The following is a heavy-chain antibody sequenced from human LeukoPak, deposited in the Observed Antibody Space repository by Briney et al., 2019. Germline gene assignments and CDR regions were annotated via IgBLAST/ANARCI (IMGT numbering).Heavy chain of an antibody. V-gene: IGHV3-30*03. Sequence: GGSLRLSCVASGFTFSSSGMHWVRQAPGKGLQWVAVTSSDGSTKYYADSVKGRFTLSGDNSKNTLYLQMNSLRVEDTAVYYCARFGDGYFDDWGQGTLVTVSS. J-gene: IGHJ4*02. D-gene: IGHD3-3*01. CDR1: GFTFSSSG. CDR3: ARFGDGYFDD. CDR2: TSSDGSTK.